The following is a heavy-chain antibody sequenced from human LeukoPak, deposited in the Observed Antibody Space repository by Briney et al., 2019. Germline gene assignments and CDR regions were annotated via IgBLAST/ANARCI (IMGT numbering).Heavy chain of an antibody. Sequence: GGSLRLSCAASGFTFSSYGMHWVRQAPGKGLEWVAVISYDGSNKYYADSVKGRFTISRDNSKNTLYLQMNSLRAEDTAVYYCATGGYCSSTSCYAHAFDIWGQGTMVTVSS. J-gene: IGHJ3*02. CDR2: ISYDGSNK. CDR1: GFTFSSYG. CDR3: ATGGYCSSTSCYAHAFDI. V-gene: IGHV3-30*03. D-gene: IGHD2-2*01.